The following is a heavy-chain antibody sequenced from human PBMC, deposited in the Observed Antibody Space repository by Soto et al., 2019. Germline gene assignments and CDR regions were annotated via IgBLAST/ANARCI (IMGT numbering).Heavy chain of an antibody. CDR1: GGSSKNYA. Sequence: QVQLVQSGAEVKKPGSSVKVSCEASGGSSKNYAISWVRQAPGQGLEWMGGIIPISGTADYAQKFQGRLTITADKSTNTAYMELSSLRSEDTAVYYCARDMTVFTVPYFDYWGQGTLVTVSS. J-gene: IGHJ4*02. CDR2: IIPISGTA. CDR3: ARDMTVFTVPYFDY. D-gene: IGHD2-21*02. V-gene: IGHV1-69*06.